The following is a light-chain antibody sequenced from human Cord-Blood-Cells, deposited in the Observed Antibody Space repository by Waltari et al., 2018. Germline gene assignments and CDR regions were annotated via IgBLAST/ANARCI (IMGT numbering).Light chain of an antibody. CDR2: GAS. CDR1: QSVSSSY. CDR3: QQYGSSPNT. V-gene: IGKV3-20*01. J-gene: IGKJ2*01. Sequence: EIVLTQSPGTLSLSPGERATRSYRASQSVSSSYFAWYQQKPGQAPRLRIYGASSRATGIPDRFSGSGSGTDFTLTISRLEPEDFAVYYCQQYGSSPNTFGQGTKLEIK.